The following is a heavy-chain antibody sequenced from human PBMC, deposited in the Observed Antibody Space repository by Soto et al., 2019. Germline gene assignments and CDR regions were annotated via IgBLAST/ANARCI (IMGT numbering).Heavy chain of an antibody. Sequence: GESLKISCKGSGYSFASYWITWVRQMPGKGLEWMGRIDPTDSYTNYSSSFQGHVTFSVDKSISTAYLHWRGLKASDTAMYYCARESPSPTVTTLYNWFDPWGQGTLVTVSS. J-gene: IGHJ5*02. CDR3: ARESPSPTVTTLYNWFDP. V-gene: IGHV5-10-1*01. CDR2: IDPTDSYT. CDR1: GYSFASYW. D-gene: IGHD4-17*01.